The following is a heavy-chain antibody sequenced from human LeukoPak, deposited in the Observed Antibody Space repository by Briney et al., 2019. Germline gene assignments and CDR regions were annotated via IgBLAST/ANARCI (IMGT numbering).Heavy chain of an antibody. CDR3: AKDIKRYCSSTSCYALDY. CDR2: ISSSSSYI. J-gene: IGHJ4*02. D-gene: IGHD2-2*01. V-gene: IGHV3-21*04. Sequence: GGSLRLSCAASGFTFSSYSMNWVRQAPGKGLEVVSSISSSSSYIYYADSVKGRFTISRDNAKNSLYLQMNSLRAEDTALYYCAKDIKRYCSSTSCYALDYWGQGTLVTVSS. CDR1: GFTFSSYS.